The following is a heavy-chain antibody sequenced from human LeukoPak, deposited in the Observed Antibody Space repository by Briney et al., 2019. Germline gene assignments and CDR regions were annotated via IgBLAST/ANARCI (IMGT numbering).Heavy chain of an antibody. CDR3: ALISGSLSYYGLDV. D-gene: IGHD1-26*01. Sequence: GGSLRLSCAASGFSFSSSAMSWVRQAPGKGLEWVSSISGSGGSTYYADSVKGRFTISRDNSKNTLHLHMNSLRAEDTAVYYCALISGSLSYYGLDVWGQGTTVTVSS. J-gene: IGHJ6*02. CDR1: GFSFSSSA. V-gene: IGHV3-23*01. CDR2: ISGSGGST.